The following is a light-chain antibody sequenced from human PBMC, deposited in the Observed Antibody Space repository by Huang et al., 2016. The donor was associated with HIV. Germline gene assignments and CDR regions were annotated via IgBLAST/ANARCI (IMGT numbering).Light chain of an antibody. CDR2: TAS. V-gene: IGKV1-9*01. J-gene: IGKJ4*01. Sequence: IQLTQSPSSLSASVGDRVTITCRASQGISSFLVWYQQKPGKAPKLLSYTASTLQSGVPSRFSGSGSGTDFTLTISSLQPEDFATYYCQQLNSYPLAFGGGTKVEIK. CDR3: QQLNSYPLA. CDR1: QGISSF.